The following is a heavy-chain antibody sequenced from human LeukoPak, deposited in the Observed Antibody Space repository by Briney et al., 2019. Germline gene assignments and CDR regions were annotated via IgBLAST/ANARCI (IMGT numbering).Heavy chain of an antibody. J-gene: IGHJ6*02. CDR1: GFTFSSYS. CDR2: ISSSSSYI. D-gene: IGHD3-22*01. Sequence: GGSLRLSCAASGFTFSSYSMNWVRQAPGKGLEWVSSISSSSSYIYYADLVKGRFTISRDNAKNSLYLQMNSLRAEDTAVYYCARVKGYYDSSGYRNYYYYYGMDVWGQGTTVTVSS. CDR3: ARVKGYYDSSGYRNYYYYYGMDV. V-gene: IGHV3-21*01.